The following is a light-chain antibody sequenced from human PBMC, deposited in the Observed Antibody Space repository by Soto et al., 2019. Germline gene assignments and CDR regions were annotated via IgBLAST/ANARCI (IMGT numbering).Light chain of an antibody. Sequence: QSALTQPPSASGPLGQRVTISCSGGSSNIGTNTVNWYQQLPGTAPKLLIYSDNQWPSGVPDRFSGSKSGTSASLAISGLQSDDEADYYCAAWDDSLNGVIFGGGTKLTVL. CDR3: AAWDDSLNGVI. CDR2: SDN. V-gene: IGLV1-44*01. J-gene: IGLJ2*01. CDR1: SSNIGTNT.